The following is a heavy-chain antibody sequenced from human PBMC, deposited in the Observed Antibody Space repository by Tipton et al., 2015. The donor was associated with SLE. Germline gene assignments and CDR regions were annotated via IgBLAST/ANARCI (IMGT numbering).Heavy chain of an antibody. CDR2: IYYGAYGGST. Sequence: TLSLTCSVSGGYISSGGYYWSWIRQVPGMGLQWIGYIYYGAYGGSTYYNPSLKGRVSILVGTSKNQFSLRLSSATAADTAVYYCARGDAFHVWGQGTLVTVSS. J-gene: IGHJ3*01. CDR1: GGYISSGGYY. CDR3: ARGDAFHV. V-gene: IGHV4-31*03.